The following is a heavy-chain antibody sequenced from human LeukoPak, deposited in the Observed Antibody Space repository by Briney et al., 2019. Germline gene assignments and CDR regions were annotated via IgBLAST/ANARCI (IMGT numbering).Heavy chain of an antibody. Sequence: PGGSLRLSCAGSGFTFSSYAMHWVRQAPGKGLEWVAVISYDGSNKYYADSVKGRFTISRDNSKNTLYLQMNSLGAEDTAVYYCAKEYDSGGYGANFDYWGQGTLVTVSS. CDR1: GFTFSSYA. D-gene: IGHD3-10*01. CDR3: AKEYDSGGYGANFDY. J-gene: IGHJ4*02. V-gene: IGHV3-30*18. CDR2: ISYDGSNK.